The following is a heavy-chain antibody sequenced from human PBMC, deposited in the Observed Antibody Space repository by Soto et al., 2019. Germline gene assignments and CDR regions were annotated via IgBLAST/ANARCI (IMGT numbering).Heavy chain of an antibody. V-gene: IGHV1-69*02. CDR2: LIPILGLA. Sequence: QVQLVQSGAEVRKPGSSVKDSCQASGGTFSNSTVTWVRQAPGQGLEWMGRLIPILGLANYAQKFRGRLTITADKSTTTAYMELRSLGSEDTAIYYCARFKLGDDYWGQGTLVTVSS. CDR1: GGTFSNST. D-gene: IGHD5-12*01. J-gene: IGHJ4*02. CDR3: ARFKLGDDY.